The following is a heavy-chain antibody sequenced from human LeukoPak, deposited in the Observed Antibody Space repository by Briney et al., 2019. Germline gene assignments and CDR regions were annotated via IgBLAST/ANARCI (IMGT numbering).Heavy chain of an antibody. Sequence: GASVKVSCKASGGTFSTYAISWVRQAPGQGLEWVGGIIPIFGTTNYAQKFQGRVTIAADESTSTAYMELSSLRSEDTAVYYCARGNSSSWEFDFWGQGTLVTVSS. CDR2: IIPIFGTT. CDR3: ARGNSSSWEFDF. J-gene: IGHJ4*02. D-gene: IGHD6-13*01. V-gene: IGHV1-69*13. CDR1: GGTFSTYA.